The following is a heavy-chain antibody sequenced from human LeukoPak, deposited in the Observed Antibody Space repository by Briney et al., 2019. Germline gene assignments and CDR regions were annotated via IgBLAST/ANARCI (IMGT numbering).Heavy chain of an antibody. CDR2: IFLRGGEI. Sequence: PGGSLRLSCAASGFTFSTFAMIWVRQPPGRGLGWASSIFLRGGEIHYADSVRGGLTIYRDNSNSTLSLQMNSLRPEDTAIYYCATYRQVLLPFESWGQGTLVTGSS. V-gene: IGHV3-23*01. CDR1: GFTFSTFA. D-gene: IGHD2-8*02. J-gene: IGHJ4*02. CDR3: ATYRQVLLPFES.